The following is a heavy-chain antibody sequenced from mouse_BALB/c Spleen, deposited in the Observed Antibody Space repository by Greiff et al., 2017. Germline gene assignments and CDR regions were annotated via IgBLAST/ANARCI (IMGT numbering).Heavy chain of an antibody. D-gene: IGHD2-14*01. Sequence: EVQVVESGGGLVTPGGSLKLSCAASGFTFSSYAMSWVRQSPEKRLEWVAEISSGGSYTYYPDTVTGRFTISRDNAKNTLYLERSSLRSEDTAMYYCAREDRYGSWFADWGQGTLVTVSA. V-gene: IGHV5-9-4*01. CDR1: GFTFSSYA. CDR2: ISSGGSYT. J-gene: IGHJ3*01. CDR3: AREDRYGSWFAD.